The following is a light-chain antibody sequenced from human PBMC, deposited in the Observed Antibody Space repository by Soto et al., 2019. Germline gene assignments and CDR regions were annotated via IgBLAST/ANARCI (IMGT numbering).Light chain of an antibody. CDR1: QSVSTRS. CDR2: GAS. Sequence: EIVLTQSPGTLSLSPGERATLSCRASQSVSTRSLAWYQQKPGQAPRLLISGASSRAADIPDRFSGSGSGTDFTLTINRLEPEDFAVYYCPQYDNSPLTFGKGTNVE. J-gene: IGKJ1*01. V-gene: IGKV3-20*01. CDR3: PQYDNSPLT.